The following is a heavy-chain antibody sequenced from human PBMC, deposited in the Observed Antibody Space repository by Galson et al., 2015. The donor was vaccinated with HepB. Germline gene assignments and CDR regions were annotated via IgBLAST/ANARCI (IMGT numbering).Heavy chain of an antibody. CDR2: IRSKANSYAT. D-gene: IGHD3-9*01. J-gene: IGHJ4*02. Sequence: SLRLSCAASGFTFSGSAMHWVRQASGKGLEWVGRIRSKANSYATAYAASVKGRFTISRDDSKNTAYLQMNSLKTEDTAVYYCTRLRYDILTSYSGLYYFDYWGQGTLVTVSS. CDR3: TRLRYDILTSYSGLYYFDY. V-gene: IGHV3-73*01. CDR1: GFTFSGSA.